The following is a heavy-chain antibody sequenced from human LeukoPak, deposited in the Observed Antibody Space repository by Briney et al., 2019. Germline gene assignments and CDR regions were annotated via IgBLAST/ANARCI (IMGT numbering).Heavy chain of an antibody. CDR1: GFTVSSNY. CDR3: ARGTRYFDWLLYNYYYMDV. J-gene: IGHJ6*03. D-gene: IGHD3-9*01. Sequence: GGSLRLSCAASGFTVSSNYMSWVRQAPGKGLEWVSVIYSGGSTYYADSVKGRFTISRDNSKNTLYLQMNSLRAEDTAVYYCARGTRYFDWLLYNYYYMDVWGKGTTVTISS. V-gene: IGHV3-66*01. CDR2: IYSGGST.